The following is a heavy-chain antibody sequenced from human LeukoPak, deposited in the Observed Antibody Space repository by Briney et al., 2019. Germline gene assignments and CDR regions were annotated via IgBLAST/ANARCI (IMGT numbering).Heavy chain of an antibody. CDR1: GFTFNIYT. V-gene: IGHV3-21*01. J-gene: IGHJ4*02. Sequence: GGSLRLSCAASGFTFNIYTMNWVRQAPGKGLEWVSSISYSSSYIYYADSVRGRFTISRDNSKNTLYLQMNSLRAEDTAVYYCARAKGKGEWLLLDYWGQGTLVTVSS. CDR2: ISYSSSYI. CDR3: ARAKGKGEWLLLDY. D-gene: IGHD3-3*01.